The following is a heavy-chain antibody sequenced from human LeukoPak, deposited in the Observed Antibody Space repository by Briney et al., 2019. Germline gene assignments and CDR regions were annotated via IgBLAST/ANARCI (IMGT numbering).Heavy chain of an antibody. CDR3: ARSPGFMVVPAAFPLDY. J-gene: IGHJ4*02. Sequence: PSETLSLTCTVYGGSISSYYWSWTRQPPGKGLEWIGYIYYSGSPNYNPSLKSRVTISVDTSKNQFSRQLSSVTAADTAVYYCARSPGFMVVPAAFPLDYWGQGTLVTVSS. V-gene: IGHV4-59*01. CDR2: IYYSGSP. D-gene: IGHD2-2*01. CDR1: GGSISSYY.